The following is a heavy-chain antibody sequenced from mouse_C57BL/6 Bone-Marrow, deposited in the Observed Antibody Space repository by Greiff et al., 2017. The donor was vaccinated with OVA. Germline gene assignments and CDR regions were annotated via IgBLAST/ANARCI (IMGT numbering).Heavy chain of an antibody. J-gene: IGHJ3*01. CDR1: GYSFTSYY. D-gene: IGHD2-2*01. CDR2: IYPGSGNT. Sequence: QVQLKQSGPELVKPGASVKISCKASGYSFTSYYIHWVKQRPGQGLEWIGWIYPGSGNTKYNEKFKGKATLTADTSSSTAYMQLSSLTSEDSAVYYCQSTMVTTGAYWGQGTLVTVSA. V-gene: IGHV1-66*01. CDR3: QSTMVTTGAY.